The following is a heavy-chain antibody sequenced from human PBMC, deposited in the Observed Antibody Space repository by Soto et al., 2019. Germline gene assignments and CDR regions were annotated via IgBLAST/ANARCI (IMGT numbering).Heavy chain of an antibody. J-gene: IGHJ6*02. CDR3: ARVGVVVPAATMGHYYYGMDV. CDR1: GGSISSYY. D-gene: IGHD2-2*01. Sequence: PSDTLSLTCTVSGGSISSYYWSWIRQPAGKGLEWIGRIYTSGSTNYNPSLKSRVTMSVDTSKNQFSLKLSSVTAADTAVYYCARVGVVVPAATMGHYYYGMDVWGQGTTVTVSS. CDR2: IYTSGST. V-gene: IGHV4-4*07.